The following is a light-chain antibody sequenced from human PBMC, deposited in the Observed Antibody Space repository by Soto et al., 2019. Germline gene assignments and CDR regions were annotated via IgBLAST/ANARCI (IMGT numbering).Light chain of an antibody. V-gene: IGKV3-20*01. J-gene: IGKJ2*01. CDR3: QLYGGSHMFS. CDR1: QSISSSY. CDR2: AAS. Sequence: EIVLTQSPGTLSLSPGEGGTLSCRASQSISSSYLAWYQQKPGQSPRLLIYAASRRATGIPDRFSGSGSGTNFTLNISRLEPEDFAVYYCQLYGGSHMFSVGQGTKLEIK.